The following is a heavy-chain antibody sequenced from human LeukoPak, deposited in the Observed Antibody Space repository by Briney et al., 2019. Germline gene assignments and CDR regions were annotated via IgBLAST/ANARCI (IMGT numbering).Heavy chain of an antibody. CDR3: ARVNEVATTDDY. CDR1: GGTFSSYA. V-gene: IGHV1-69*04. CDR2: IIPILGTA. Sequence: ASVKVSCKASGGTFSSYAISWVRQAPGQGLEWMGRIIPILGTANYAQKFQGRVTITADKSTSTAYMELSSLRSEDTAVYYCARVNEVATTDDYWGQGTLVTVSS. D-gene: IGHD5-12*01. J-gene: IGHJ4*02.